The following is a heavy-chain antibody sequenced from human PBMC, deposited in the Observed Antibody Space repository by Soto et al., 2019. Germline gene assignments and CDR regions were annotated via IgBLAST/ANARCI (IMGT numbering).Heavy chain of an antibody. D-gene: IGHD2-2*01. J-gene: IGHJ6*02. V-gene: IGHV1-3*01. CDR2: INAGNGNT. CDR3: ARDQGYCSSTSCYQGYGMDV. Sequence: ASVKASCKASGYTFTSYAMHWVRQAPGQRLEWMGWINAGNGNTKYSQKFQGRVTITRDTSASTAYMELSSLRSEDTAVYYCARDQGYCSSTSCYQGYGMDVWGQGTTVTVSS. CDR1: GYTFTSYA.